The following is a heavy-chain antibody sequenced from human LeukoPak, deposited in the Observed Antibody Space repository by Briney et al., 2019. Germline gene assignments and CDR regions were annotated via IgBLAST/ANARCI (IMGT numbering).Heavy chain of an antibody. CDR3: AKDLREGIQFFFDY. V-gene: IGHV3-23*01. CDR2: ISGSGGST. Sequence: PGGSLRLSCAASGFTFSSYAMSWVRQAPGKGLEGVSAISGSGGSTYYADSVKGRFTISRDNSKNTLYLQMNSLRAEDTAVYYCAKDLREGIQFFFDYWGQGTLSPSPQ. D-gene: IGHD3-16*01. CDR1: GFTFSSYA. J-gene: IGHJ4*02.